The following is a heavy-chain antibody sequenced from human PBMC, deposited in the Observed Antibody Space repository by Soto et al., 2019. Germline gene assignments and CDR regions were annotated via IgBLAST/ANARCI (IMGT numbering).Heavy chain of an antibody. J-gene: IGHJ6*03. CDR1: GFKVSDYY. CDR2: ISRSGNTI. D-gene: IGHD3-10*02. Sequence: QAQLVESGGGLVKPGGSLTLSCAVSGFKVSDYYMSWIRQAPGKGLDWVSMISRSGNTIHYADSVKGRFTISKDNAKNSLYLLMTSLSPEDTAVYYCARGEDVLPYYYMDVWGKGTTVTVS. V-gene: IGHV3-11*01. CDR3: ARGEDVLPYYYMDV.